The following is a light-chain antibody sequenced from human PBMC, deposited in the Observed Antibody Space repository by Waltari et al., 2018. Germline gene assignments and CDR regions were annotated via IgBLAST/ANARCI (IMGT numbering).Light chain of an antibody. CDR2: YAS. J-gene: IGKJ1*01. Sequence: EIVLTQSTGTPSLSPGERATLSCRASQSVSRTLAWYQHKPGQPPRLLIYYASTRATVIPDRFSGSGSGTDFSLTISRLEPEDFAVYYCQKYGTLPATFGQGTKVEIK. CDR1: QSVSRT. V-gene: IGKV3-20*01. CDR3: QKYGTLPAT.